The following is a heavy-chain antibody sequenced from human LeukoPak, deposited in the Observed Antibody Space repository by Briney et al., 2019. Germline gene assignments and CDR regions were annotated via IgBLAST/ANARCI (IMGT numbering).Heavy chain of an antibody. CDR1: GGSISSYY. Sequence: SETLSLTCTVSGGSISSYYWSWIRQPPGKGLEWIGYIYYSGSTNYNPSLKSRVTISVDPSKNQFSLKLSSVTAAGRAVYYCARSDYYDSTSRFDYCGQGTLVAVSS. CDR3: ARSDYYDSTSRFDY. D-gene: IGHD3-22*01. V-gene: IGHV4-59*08. CDR2: IYYSGST. J-gene: IGHJ4*02.